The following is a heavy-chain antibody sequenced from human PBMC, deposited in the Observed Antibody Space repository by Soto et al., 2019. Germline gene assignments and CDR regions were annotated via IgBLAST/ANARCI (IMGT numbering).Heavy chain of an antibody. CDR1: GGSIRSSTYY. J-gene: IGHJ4*02. CDR3: TRHEGGAAAHRPLDY. D-gene: IGHD6-13*01. Sequence: SETLSLTCTVSGGSIRSSTYYWGWIRQPPGKGLEWIGSIYYSGSTHYNPSLKSRVTMSVDTSTNQFSLKLNSVTAADTAVHYCTRHEGGAAAHRPLDYWAQGTLVTVSS. V-gene: IGHV4-39*01. CDR2: IYYSGST.